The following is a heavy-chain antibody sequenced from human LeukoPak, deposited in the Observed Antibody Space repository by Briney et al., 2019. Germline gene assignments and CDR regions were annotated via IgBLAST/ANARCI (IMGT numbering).Heavy chain of an antibody. CDR3: ARDGYFDL. J-gene: IGHJ2*01. V-gene: IGHV1-18*01. Sequence: GASVKLPRKASGYTFTTHGIAWVRQAPGQGLEWMGWISAHNRNPNYAQSLQGRVTMTTDTSTNTAYMELRSLRSDDTAVYYCARDGYFDLWGRGTLVTVSS. CDR2: ISAHNRNP. CDR1: GYTFTTHG.